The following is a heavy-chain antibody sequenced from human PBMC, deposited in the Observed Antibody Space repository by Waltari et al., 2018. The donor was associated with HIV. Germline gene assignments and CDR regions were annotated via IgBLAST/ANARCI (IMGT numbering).Heavy chain of an antibody. CDR3: ARYHPAALDY. Sequence: DVQLVESGGGLFQPGGSLRLCCRGSVFLSGFTFSDYWMTWVHQAPGKGLQWVANIKSDGSEKNYVDAVKGRFTVSRDNAKNSVYLQMNSLRVEDTAVYYCARYHPAALDYWGQGTLVAVSS. V-gene: IGHV3-7*01. CDR2: IKSDGSEK. J-gene: IGHJ4*01. D-gene: IGHD2-15*01. CDR1: GFTFSDYW.